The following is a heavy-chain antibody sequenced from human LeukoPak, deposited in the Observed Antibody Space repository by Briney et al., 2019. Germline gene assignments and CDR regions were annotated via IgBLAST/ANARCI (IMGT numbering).Heavy chain of an antibody. D-gene: IGHD3-22*01. CDR2: ISGSGGST. Sequence: GGSLRLSCAASGFTFSSYARSWVRQAPGKGLEWVSAISGSGGSTYYAYSVKGRFTISRDNSKNTLYLQMNSLRAEDTAVYYCAKGLSLYYDSSGYLFDYWGQGTLVTVSS. V-gene: IGHV3-23*01. J-gene: IGHJ4*02. CDR1: GFTFSSYA. CDR3: AKGLSLYYDSSGYLFDY.